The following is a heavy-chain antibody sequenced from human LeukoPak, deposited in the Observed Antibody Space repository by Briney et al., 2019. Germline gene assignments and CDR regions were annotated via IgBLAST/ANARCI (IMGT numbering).Heavy chain of an antibody. CDR1: GFTFSTYA. CDR3: AKDQNRPRVSYYDYVWGSYRYKGSYYFDY. V-gene: IGHV3-23*01. CDR2: ISGSGDNT. D-gene: IGHD3-16*02. J-gene: IGHJ4*02. Sequence: GGSLRLSCAASGFTFSTYAMSWVRQVPGKGLEWVSVISGSGDNTYYADSVKGRFTISRDNSKNTLYLQMNSPRAEDTAVYYCAKDQNRPRVSYYDYVWGSYRYKGSYYFDYWGQGTLVTVSS.